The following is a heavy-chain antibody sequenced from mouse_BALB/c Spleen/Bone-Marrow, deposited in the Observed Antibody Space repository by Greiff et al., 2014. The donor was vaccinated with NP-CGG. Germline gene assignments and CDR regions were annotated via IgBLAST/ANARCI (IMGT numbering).Heavy chain of an antibody. V-gene: IGHV14-3*02. CDR3: AAYYYGSSWGFAY. CDR2: INPSNGNT. Sequence: VQLKQSGAELVKPGASVKLSCKASGFNIKNTYMHWVKQRPGQGLEWIGRINPSNGNTKYNPKFQGKATITADTSSNTAYLQLSSLTSEDTAVYYCAAYYYGSSWGFAYWGQGTLVTVSA. D-gene: IGHD1-1*01. CDR1: GFNIKNTY. J-gene: IGHJ3*01.